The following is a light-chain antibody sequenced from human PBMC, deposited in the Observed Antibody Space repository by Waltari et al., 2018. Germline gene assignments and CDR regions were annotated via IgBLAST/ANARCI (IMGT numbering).Light chain of an antibody. CDR1: QSVSRALRT. V-gene: IGKV3-20*01. CDR2: DAS. CDR3: QRYGTLPAT. J-gene: IGKJ1*01. Sequence: DIVLTQSPGTLSLYPGERPTLSCRASQSVSRALRTLAWYQQKPGQAPRLLIYDASTRATGIPDRFSGSGSGTDFTLTISRLEPDDFAVYYCQRYGTLPATFGQGTKVEIK.